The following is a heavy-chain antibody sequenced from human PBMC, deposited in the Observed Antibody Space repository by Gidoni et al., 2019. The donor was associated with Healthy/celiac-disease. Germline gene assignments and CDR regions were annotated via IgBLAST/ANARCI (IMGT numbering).Heavy chain of an antibody. CDR3: TTLSSGSEGY. V-gene: IGHV3-49*03. CDR2: IRSKAYGGTT. CDR1: GFNFGDYA. D-gene: IGHD6-19*01. Sequence: EVQLVESGGGLVQPGRSLRLSCTASGFNFGDYAMSWFRQAPGKGLEWVGFIRSKAYGGTTEYAASVKGRFTISRDDSKSIAYLQMNSLKTEDTAVYYCTTLSSGSEGYWGQGTLVTVSS. J-gene: IGHJ4*02.